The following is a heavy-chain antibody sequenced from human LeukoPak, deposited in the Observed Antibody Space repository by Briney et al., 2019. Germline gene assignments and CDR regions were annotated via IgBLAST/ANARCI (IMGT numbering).Heavy chain of an antibody. Sequence: PSETLSLTCSVSGASVRSDHWNWIRQSPGKGLEWIAYMHGSGSPNYNPSLASRLTLSVDATENQLSLKLSSVTAADTAVYFCARDLSINAFDIWGPGTLVTVSS. J-gene: IGHJ3*02. CDR2: MHGSGSP. CDR3: ARDLSINAFDI. V-gene: IGHV4-59*02. D-gene: IGHD2/OR15-2a*01. CDR1: GASVRSDH.